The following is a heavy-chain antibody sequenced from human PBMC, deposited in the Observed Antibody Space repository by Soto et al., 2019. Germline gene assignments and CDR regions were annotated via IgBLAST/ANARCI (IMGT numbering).Heavy chain of an antibody. D-gene: IGHD3-10*01. CDR2: ISSSGSTI. Sequence: PGGSLRLSCAASGFTFSDSYMSWMRQAPGKGLEWVSYISSSGSTIYYADSVKGRFTISRDNAKNSLYLQMNSLRAEDTAVYYCARDYGDYYYGMDVWGQGTTVTVSS. J-gene: IGHJ6*02. V-gene: IGHV3-11*01. CDR1: GFTFSDSY. CDR3: ARDYGDYYYGMDV.